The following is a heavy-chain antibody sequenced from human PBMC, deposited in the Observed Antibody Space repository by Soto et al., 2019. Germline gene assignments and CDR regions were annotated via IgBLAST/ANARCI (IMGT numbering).Heavy chain of an antibody. CDR2: INANSGDT. J-gene: IGHJ4*02. D-gene: IGHD6-19*01. Sequence: ASVKVSFKASGYTFSGHYMHWIRQAPGQGPEWLGWINANSGDTDRAPKFQDRLTMTRDTSISTAYMELSRLRSDDTAVYYCARGGALDGTSPPFNHWGQGTLVTVSS. CDR1: GYTFSGHY. V-gene: IGHV1-2*02. CDR3: ARGGALDGTSPPFNH.